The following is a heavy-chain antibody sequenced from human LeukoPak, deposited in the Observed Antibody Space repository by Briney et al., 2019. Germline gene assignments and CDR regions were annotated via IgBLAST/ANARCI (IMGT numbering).Heavy chain of an antibody. D-gene: IGHD3-22*01. CDR3: ARVAGGYYYDSSGKNDYYYMDV. CDR2: ISAYNGNT. CDR1: GYTFTSYG. J-gene: IGHJ6*03. V-gene: IGHV1-18*01. Sequence: ASVKVSCKASGYTFTSYGISWVRQAPGQGLEWMGWISAYNGNTNYAQKLQGRVTMTTDTSTSTAYMELRSLRSDDTAVYYCARVAGGYYYDSSGKNDYYYMDVWGKGTTVTVSS.